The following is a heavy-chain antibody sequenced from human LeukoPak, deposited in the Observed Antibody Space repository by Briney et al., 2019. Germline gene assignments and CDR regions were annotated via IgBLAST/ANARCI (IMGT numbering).Heavy chain of an antibody. D-gene: IGHD6-13*01. CDR2: IYYSGST. J-gene: IGHJ4*02. Sequence: PSQTLSLTCTVSGGSISSGGYYWSWIRQHPGKGLEWIGYIYYSGSTYYNPSLKSRVTISVDTSKNQFSLKLSSVTAADTAVYYCARVPSSQQLDFDYWGQGTLVTVSS. CDR1: GGSISSGGYY. V-gene: IGHV4-31*03. CDR3: ARVPSSQQLDFDY.